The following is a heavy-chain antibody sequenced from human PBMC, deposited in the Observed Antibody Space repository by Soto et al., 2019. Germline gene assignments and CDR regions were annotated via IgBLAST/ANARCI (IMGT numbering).Heavy chain of an antibody. CDR2: IYPSGRA. CDR1: GGSIPNHY. J-gene: IGHJ2*01. Sequence: QVQLQESGPRLVTPSETLTLTCSLSGGSIPNHYWGWIRQPPGKGLEFIGRIYPSGRAHYNPSLQSRVTMSVDKSKNQFSLKVNSVTAADTAIYYCARDYDVNTAVDYWYFDLWGRGTLVTVSS. V-gene: IGHV4-4*07. CDR3: ARDYDVNTAVDYWYFDL. D-gene: IGHD5-18*01.